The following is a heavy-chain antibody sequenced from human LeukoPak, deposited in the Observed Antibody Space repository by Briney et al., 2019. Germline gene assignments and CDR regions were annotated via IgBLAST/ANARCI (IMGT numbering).Heavy chain of an antibody. CDR2: ISGSGGST. CDR3: AKGVVPVAIHWFDP. Sequence: GGSLRLSCAASGFTFTNYAMSWVRQAPGKGLEWVSGISGSGGSTYYADSVKGRFTISRDNSRNTLYLQMNSLRAEDTAVYYCAKGVVPVAIHWFDPWGQGTLVTVSS. CDR1: GFTFTNYA. J-gene: IGHJ5*02. D-gene: IGHD2-2*01. V-gene: IGHV3-23*01.